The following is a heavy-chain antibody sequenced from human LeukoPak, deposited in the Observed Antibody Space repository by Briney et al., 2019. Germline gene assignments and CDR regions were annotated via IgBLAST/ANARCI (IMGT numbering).Heavy chain of an antibody. CDR3: ASLLGVKGSSPHFDY. Sequence: SETLSLTCTVSGGSISSYYWSWIRQPPGKGLEWIGYIYYSGSTNYNPSLKSRVTISVDTSKNQFSLKLSSVTAADTAVYYCASLLGVKGSSPHFDYWGQGTLVTVSS. V-gene: IGHV4-59*01. CDR1: GGSISSYY. D-gene: IGHD6-6*01. CDR2: IYYSGST. J-gene: IGHJ4*02.